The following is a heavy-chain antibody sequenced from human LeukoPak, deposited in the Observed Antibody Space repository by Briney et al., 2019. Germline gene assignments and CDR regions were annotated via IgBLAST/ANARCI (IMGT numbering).Heavy chain of an antibody. J-gene: IGHJ4*02. Sequence: GGTLRLSCETSGFTAGFTFSTSYMTWVRQAPGMGLEWVAEIGPDGSGPVYVDSVKGRFAISRDNAKNSLYLQMNSLRVEETAVYYCARDFSWRQFDYWGLGTLVTVSS. V-gene: IGHV3-7*01. CDR3: ARDFSWRQFDY. CDR1: GFTAGFTFSTSY. CDR2: IGPDGSGP.